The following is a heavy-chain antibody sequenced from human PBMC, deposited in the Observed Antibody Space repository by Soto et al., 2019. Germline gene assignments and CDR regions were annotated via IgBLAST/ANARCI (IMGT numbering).Heavy chain of an antibody. J-gene: IGHJ2*01. D-gene: IGHD1-26*01. V-gene: IGHV1-3*01. CDR2: INAGNGNT. CDR1: GYTFTSYA. Sequence: ASVKVSCKASGYTFTSYAMHWVRQAPGQRLEWMGWINAGNGNTKYSQKFQGRVTITRDTSASTAYMELSSLRSEDTAVYYCARGGSLYWYFDLWGRDTLVTVS. CDR3: ARGGSLYWYFDL.